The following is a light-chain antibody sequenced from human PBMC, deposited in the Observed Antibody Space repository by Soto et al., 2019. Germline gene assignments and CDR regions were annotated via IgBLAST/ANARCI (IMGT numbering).Light chain of an antibody. CDR1: SSDAGGYNY. CDR2: KVS. CDR3: TSYTTSSTHWV. V-gene: IGLV2-14*01. J-gene: IGLJ3*02. Sequence: QSALTQPASVSGSPGQSITISCTGTSSDAGGYNYVSWYQQHPGKAPKLMIYKVSNRPSGVSNRFSGSKSGNTASLTISGLQAEDEADYYCTSYTTSSTHWVFGGGTQLTVL.